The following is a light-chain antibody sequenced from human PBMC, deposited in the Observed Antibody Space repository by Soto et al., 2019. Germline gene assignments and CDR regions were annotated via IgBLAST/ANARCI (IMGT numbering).Light chain of an antibody. CDR1: QSISSY. J-gene: IGKJ4*01. V-gene: IGKV1-39*01. CDR3: QQSYNTPLT. CDR2: AAS. Sequence: DIQMTQSPSSLSASVGDRVTITCQASQSISSYLNWYQQKPGKAPKLLIYAASSLQSGVPSRFSGSGSGTDFTLTISSLQPEDFATYYCQQSYNTPLTFGGGTKV.